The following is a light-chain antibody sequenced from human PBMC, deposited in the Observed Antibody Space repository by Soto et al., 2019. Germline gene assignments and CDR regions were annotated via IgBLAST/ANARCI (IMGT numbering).Light chain of an antibody. V-gene: IGLV2-23*01. Sequence: QSALTQPASVSGSPGQSITISCTGSSSDVGSYNAVSWYQQHPGKAPKLMIYEGNKRPSGVSNRFSGSKSGNTASLTISGLQAEDEAAYYCCSYAGSGAWVFGGGTQLTVL. CDR3: CSYAGSGAWV. CDR2: EGN. J-gene: IGLJ3*02. CDR1: SSDVGSYNA.